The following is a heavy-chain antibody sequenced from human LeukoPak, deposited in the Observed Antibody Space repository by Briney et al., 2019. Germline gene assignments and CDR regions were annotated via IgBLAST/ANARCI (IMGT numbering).Heavy chain of an antibody. J-gene: IGHJ6*02. CDR3: AIAATGRGGMDA. Sequence: GGSLRLSCVASGFTFSSYWMGWVRQAPGKGLEWVANINGDESEKYYVDSVRGRFTISRDNAKNSLDLQMNSLRAEDTAVYFCAIAATGRGGMDAWGQGTTIIVFS. V-gene: IGHV3-7*01. CDR2: INGDESEK. CDR1: GFTFSSYW.